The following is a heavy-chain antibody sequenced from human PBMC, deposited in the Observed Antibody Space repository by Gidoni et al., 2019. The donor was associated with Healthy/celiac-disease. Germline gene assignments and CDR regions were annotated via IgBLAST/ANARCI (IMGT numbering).Heavy chain of an antibody. Sequence: QVQLQESGPGLVKPSETLSLTCTVSDGSISSYYWSWIRQPAGKGLAWIGRIYTSGSTNYNPSLKSRVTMAVDTSKNQFSLKLSSVTAADTAVYYCARELRNPYDSSGYTGWFDPWGQGTLVTVSS. CDR3: ARELRNPYDSSGYTGWFDP. D-gene: IGHD3-22*01. J-gene: IGHJ5*02. CDR2: IYTSGST. CDR1: DGSISSYY. V-gene: IGHV4-4*07.